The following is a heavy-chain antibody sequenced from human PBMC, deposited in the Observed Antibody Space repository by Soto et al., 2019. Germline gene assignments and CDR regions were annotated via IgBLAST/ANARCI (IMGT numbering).Heavy chain of an antibody. CDR3: AKLLYLVVVPAAPVDY. V-gene: IGHV3-23*01. Sequence: GGSLRLSCAASGFTFSSYAMSWVRQAPGKGLEWVSAISGSGGSTYYADSVKGRFTISRDNSKNTWYLQMNSLRAEDTAVYYCAKLLYLVVVPAAPVDYWGQGTLVTVSS. D-gene: IGHD2-2*01. CDR1: GFTFSSYA. CDR2: ISGSGGST. J-gene: IGHJ4*02.